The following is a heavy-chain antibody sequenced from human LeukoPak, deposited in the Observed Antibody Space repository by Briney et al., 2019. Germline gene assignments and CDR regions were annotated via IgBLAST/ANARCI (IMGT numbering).Heavy chain of an antibody. J-gene: IGHJ6*02. D-gene: IGHD4-17*01. CDR1: GGSISSGGYY. CDR3: ARRSATVTTLYYYYYGMDV. V-gene: IGHV4-31*03. Sequence: SQTLSLTCTVSGGSISSGGYYWSWVRQHPGKGLEWIGYIYYSGSTYYNPSLKSRVTISVDTSKNQFSLKLSSVTAADTAVYYCARRSATVTTLYYYYYGMDVWGQGTTVTVSS. CDR2: IYYSGST.